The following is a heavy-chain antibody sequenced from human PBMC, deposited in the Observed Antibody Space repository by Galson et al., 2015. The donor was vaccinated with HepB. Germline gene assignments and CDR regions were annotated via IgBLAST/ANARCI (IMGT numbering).Heavy chain of an antibody. CDR2: ISGSGGST. CDR3: AKDEVVVVPAASWGPFDY. D-gene: IGHD2-2*01. V-gene: IGHV3-23*01. CDR1: GFTFSSYA. J-gene: IGHJ4*02. Sequence: LRLSCAASGFTFSSYAMSWVRQAPGKGLEWVSAISGSGGSTYYADSVKGRFTISRDSSKSTLYLQMNSLRAEDTAVYYCAKDEVVVVPAASWGPFDYWGQGTLVTVSS.